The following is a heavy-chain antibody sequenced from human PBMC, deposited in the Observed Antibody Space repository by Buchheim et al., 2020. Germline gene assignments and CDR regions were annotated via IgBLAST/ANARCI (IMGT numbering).Heavy chain of an antibody. D-gene: IGHD5-18*01. CDR1: GASITSYY. Sequence: QVQLQESGPGLVKPSETLSLTCTVSGASITSYYWNWIRQPPGKGLEWIGYIDYSGSTNYNPSLKSRVTISVDTSKNQLSLHLSSVTAADTAVYYCARGSEVYSYGYYFDHWGQGSL. CDR3: ARGSEVYSYGYYFDH. J-gene: IGHJ4*02. CDR2: IDYSGST. V-gene: IGHV4-59*01.